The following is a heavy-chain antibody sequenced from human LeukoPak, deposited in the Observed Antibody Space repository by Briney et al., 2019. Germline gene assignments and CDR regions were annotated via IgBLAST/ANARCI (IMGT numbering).Heavy chain of an antibody. CDR3: ARGRGMTTVTWIDY. D-gene: IGHD4-11*01. CDR2: IIPIFGTA. J-gene: IGHJ4*02. Sequence: ASVKVSCTASGFTFSSYAISWVRQAPGQGLEWMGGIIPIFGTANYAQKFQGRVTITTDESTSTAYMELSSLRSEDTAVYYCARGRGMTTVTWIDYWGQGTLVTVSS. V-gene: IGHV1-69*05. CDR1: GFTFSSYA.